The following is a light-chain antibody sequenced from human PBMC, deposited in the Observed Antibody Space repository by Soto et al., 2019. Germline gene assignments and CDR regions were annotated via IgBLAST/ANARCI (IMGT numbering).Light chain of an antibody. V-gene: IGKV3-15*01. CDR3: QQYNNWPPYT. CDR2: GAS. J-gene: IGKJ2*01. CDR1: QSVSSN. Sequence: EIVMTQSPATLSVSPGERATLSCRASQSVSSNLARYQQKPGQAPRILIYGASTRATGIPARFSGSGSGTEFTLTISSLQSEDFAVYYCQQYNNWPPYTFGQGTKLEIK.